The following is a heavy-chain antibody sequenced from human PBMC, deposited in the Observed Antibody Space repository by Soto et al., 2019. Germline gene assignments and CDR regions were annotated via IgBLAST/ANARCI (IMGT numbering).Heavy chain of an antibody. Sequence: EMQMLESEGGWVQPGGSLRLSCTASQFTFSVYGMSWVRQAPGKGLEWVSSISVTGENSLYADSVRGRFTMSRDNSKGLLYLQMNSLRVDDPALYFCAKQHGGWASNRLDAWGQGALVTVSS. CDR3: AKQHGGWASNRLDA. D-gene: IGHD6-19*01. CDR1: QFTFSVYG. J-gene: IGHJ5*02. CDR2: ISVTGENS. V-gene: IGHV3-23*01.